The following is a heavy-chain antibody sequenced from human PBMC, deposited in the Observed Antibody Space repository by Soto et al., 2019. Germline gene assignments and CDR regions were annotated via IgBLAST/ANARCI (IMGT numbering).Heavy chain of an antibody. Sequence: PSETLSLTCTVSGGSMTNYYWSWLRQPPGKGLEWVSSITSSGDYMYYADSVRGRFTISRDNAKDSLYLQMNSLRAEDTAVYYCARGLGTTGYGMDVWGQGTTVTVSS. CDR2: ITSSGDYM. CDR1: GGSMTNYY. CDR3: ARGLGTTGYGMDV. V-gene: IGHV3-21*01. D-gene: IGHD1-26*01. J-gene: IGHJ6*02.